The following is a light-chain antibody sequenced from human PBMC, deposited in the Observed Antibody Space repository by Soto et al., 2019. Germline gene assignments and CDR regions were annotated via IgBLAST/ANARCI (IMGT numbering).Light chain of an antibody. J-gene: IGLJ3*02. V-gene: IGLV2-14*03. Sequence: QSVLTQPASVSGSPGQSITISCDGSTYKSVSWYQHHPGKALKLLIYDISKRPSGISSRFSASKSGNTASLTISGLQTEDEADYYCSSYTATTIVFGGGTKLTVL. CDR3: SSYTATTIV. CDR2: DIS. CDR1: DGSTYKS.